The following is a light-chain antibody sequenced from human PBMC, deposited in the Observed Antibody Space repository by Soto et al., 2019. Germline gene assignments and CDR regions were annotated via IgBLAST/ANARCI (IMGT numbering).Light chain of an antibody. J-gene: IGKJ2*01. Sequence: DIQMTQSPCSLSASVGDSVTITCRASQNIRTYLNWYQQKPGRAPKLLIHSASALPSGVPSRFSGSGSGTEFTLTMSGLQPEDFATYYCQQGHSTPYTFGQGTKVDI. CDR1: QNIRTY. V-gene: IGKV1-39*01. CDR2: SAS. CDR3: QQGHSTPYT.